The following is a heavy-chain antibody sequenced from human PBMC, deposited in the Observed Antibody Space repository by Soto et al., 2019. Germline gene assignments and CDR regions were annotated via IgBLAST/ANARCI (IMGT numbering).Heavy chain of an antibody. CDR1: GYVFIGYG. J-gene: IGHJ4*02. CDR2: ISTYDGNT. D-gene: IGHD3-10*01. V-gene: IGHV1-18*01. CDR3: ARDLDGSGSYYTDY. Sequence: ASVKVSCKASGYVFIGYGISWVRQAPGQGLGWMGRISTYDGNTNYAQNFQGRVTMTTDTSTSTAYMELRSLRSDDTAVYYCARDLDGSGSYYTDYWGPGTLVTVSS.